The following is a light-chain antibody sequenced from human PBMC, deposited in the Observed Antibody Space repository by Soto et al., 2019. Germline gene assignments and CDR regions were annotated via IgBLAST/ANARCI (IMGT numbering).Light chain of an antibody. V-gene: IGLV2-14*01. CDR3: SSYTGSRPHV. CDR1: SSDVGGYNH. Sequence: QSALTQPASVSGSPGQSITISCTGTSSDVGGYNHVSWYQQRPGKAPRLMIYEVSNRPSGVSIRFSGSKSGNTASLTISGLQAEDEADYFCSSYTGSRPHVFGTGTKLTVL. J-gene: IGLJ1*01. CDR2: EVS.